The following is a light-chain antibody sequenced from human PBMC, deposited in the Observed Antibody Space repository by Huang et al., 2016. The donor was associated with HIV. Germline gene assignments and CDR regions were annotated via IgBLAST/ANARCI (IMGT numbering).Light chain of an antibody. CDR1: QGVSSGY. CDR2: GAS. J-gene: IGKJ3*01. Sequence: EIVLTQSPGTLSLSPGERATLSCRASQGVSSGYLAWYQQKPGQAPRLLICGASSRATGIPDRFSGSGSGKDFTITISRLEPEDVAVYYCQQYGSSPTFGPGTKVDIK. V-gene: IGKV3-20*01. CDR3: QQYGSSPT.